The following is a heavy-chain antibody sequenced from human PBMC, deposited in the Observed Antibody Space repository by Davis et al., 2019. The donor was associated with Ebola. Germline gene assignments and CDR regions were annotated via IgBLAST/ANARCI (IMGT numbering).Heavy chain of an antibody. J-gene: IGHJ4*02. Sequence: SEPLSPTCTPPGGPISSSSYYWGWIRQPPGKGLERIGSIYYSGSTNYNPSLKSRVTISVDTSKNQFSLKRSSVTAADTAVYYCARDVGLAAAGTGFDYWGQGTLVTVSS. V-gene: IGHV4-39*07. CDR1: GGPISSSSYY. CDR2: IYYSGST. CDR3: ARDVGLAAAGTGFDY. D-gene: IGHD6-13*01.